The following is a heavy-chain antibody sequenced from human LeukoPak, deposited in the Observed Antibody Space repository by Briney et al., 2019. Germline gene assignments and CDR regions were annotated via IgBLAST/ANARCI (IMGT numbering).Heavy chain of an antibody. D-gene: IGHD3-22*01. Sequence: GGSLRLSCAASGFTFSSYSMNWVRQAPGKGLEWASSISSSSSYIYYADSVKGRFTISRDNAKNSLYLQMNSLRAEDTAVYYCARAESSGYYPPGYWGQGTLVTVSS. CDR1: GFTFSSYS. CDR2: ISSSSSYI. CDR3: ARAESSGYYPPGY. J-gene: IGHJ4*02. V-gene: IGHV3-21*01.